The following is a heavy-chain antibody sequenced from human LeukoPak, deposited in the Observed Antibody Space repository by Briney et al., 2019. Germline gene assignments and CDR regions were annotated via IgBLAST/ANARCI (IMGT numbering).Heavy chain of an antibody. CDR1: GFTFNDDT. Sequence: GGSLRLSCAASGFTFNDDTMHWVRQTPGRGLEWVSFITWKTHRTNYADSVKGRFTVSRDNRKDSLYLQMNSLSTDDTGLYHCASEVGYRSLGYLGQGTLVTVSS. CDR3: ASEVGYRSLGY. CDR2: ITWKTHRT. J-gene: IGHJ4*02. V-gene: IGHV3-43*01. D-gene: IGHD3-3*01.